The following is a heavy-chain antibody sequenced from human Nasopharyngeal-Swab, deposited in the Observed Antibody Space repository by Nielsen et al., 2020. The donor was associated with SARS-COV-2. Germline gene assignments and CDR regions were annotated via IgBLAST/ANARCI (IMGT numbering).Heavy chain of an antibody. CDR2: IIGRSGKV. D-gene: IGHD6-6*01. V-gene: IGHV3-23*01. Sequence: GGSLRLCCAASGFTFSTYDVTWVRQAPGKGLEWVSTIIGRSGKVYYADSVEGRFTISRDDSTNTLFVQMDSLRAEDTAVYYCAKQYSRSDYIYYYGMDVWGHGTAVTVSS. CDR1: GFTFSTYD. J-gene: IGHJ6*02. CDR3: AKQYSRSDYIYYYGMDV.